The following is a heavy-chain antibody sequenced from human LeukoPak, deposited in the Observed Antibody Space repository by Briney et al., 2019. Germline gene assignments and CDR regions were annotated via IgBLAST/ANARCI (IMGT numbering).Heavy chain of an antibody. Sequence: ASVKVSCKASGYTFTSYYMHWVRQAPGQGLEWMGIINPSGGSTSYAQKFQGRVTMTRDTSTSTVYMELSSLRSEDTAVYYCARGSADYDFWSGYYPPSSYNWFDPWGQGTLVTVSS. CDR2: INPSGGST. CDR1: GYTFTSYY. J-gene: IGHJ5*02. D-gene: IGHD3-3*01. V-gene: IGHV1-46*01. CDR3: ARGSADYDFWSGYYPPSSYNWFDP.